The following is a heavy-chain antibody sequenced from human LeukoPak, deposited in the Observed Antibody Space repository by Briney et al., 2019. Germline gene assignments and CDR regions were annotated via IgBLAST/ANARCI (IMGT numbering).Heavy chain of an antibody. CDR1: GGSISSYY. CDR3: ARIGGLANWFDP. V-gene: IGHV4-38-2*02. J-gene: IGHJ5*02. CDR2: IYHSGST. Sequence: SETLSLTCTVSGGSISSYYWGWIRQPPGKGLEWIGSIYHSGSTNYNPSLKSRVTISVDKSKNQFSLKLSSVTAADTAVYYCARIGGLANWFDPWGQGTLVTVSS. D-gene: IGHD3/OR15-3a*01.